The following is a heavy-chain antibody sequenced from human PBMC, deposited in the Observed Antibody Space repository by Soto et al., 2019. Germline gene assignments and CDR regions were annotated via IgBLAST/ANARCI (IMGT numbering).Heavy chain of an antibody. V-gene: IGHV3-30*18. J-gene: IGHJ4*02. CDR2: MSFDGSIK. CDR3: AKGLMGATNGPVDY. Sequence: QPGGSLRLSCAVSGFIFSTYGMHWVRQAPGKGLEWVAIMSFDGSIKNYADSVKGRFTIFRDNSKNTLYLQMSSLRAEDTAVYYCAKGLMGATNGPVDYWGQGTLVTVSS. D-gene: IGHD1-26*01. CDR1: GFIFSTYG.